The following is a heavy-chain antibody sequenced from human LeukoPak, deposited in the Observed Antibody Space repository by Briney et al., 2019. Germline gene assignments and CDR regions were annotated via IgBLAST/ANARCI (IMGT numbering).Heavy chain of an antibody. CDR2: IYHSGSA. CDR1: GYSISSGYY. J-gene: IGHJ5*02. Sequence: SETLSLTCTVSGYSISSGYYWGWIRQPPGKGLEWIGSIYHSGSAYYNPSLKSRVTISVDTSKNQFSLKLSSVTAADTAVYYCARDRSSSWYVDPWGQGTLVTVSS. D-gene: IGHD6-13*01. V-gene: IGHV4-38-2*02. CDR3: ARDRSSSWYVDP.